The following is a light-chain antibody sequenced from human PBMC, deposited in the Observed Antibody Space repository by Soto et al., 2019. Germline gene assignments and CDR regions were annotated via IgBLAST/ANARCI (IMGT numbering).Light chain of an antibody. CDR2: TTS. CDR3: QQTYSTWT. CDR1: QSISSR. J-gene: IGKJ1*01. V-gene: IGKV1-39*01. Sequence: DIQMTQSPSTLSASVGDRVTITCRASQSISSRLAWYQHKPGKAPKLLIYTTSSLQSGVPSRFSGSGSGTDFTLTISSLQPEDFATYYCQQTYSTWTFGQGTKVDIK.